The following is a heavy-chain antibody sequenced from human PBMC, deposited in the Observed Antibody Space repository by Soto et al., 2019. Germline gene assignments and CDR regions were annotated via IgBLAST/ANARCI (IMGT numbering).Heavy chain of an antibody. D-gene: IGHD2-2*01. J-gene: IGHJ1*01. CDR1: GFSLTTSGVS. V-gene: IGHV2-5*02. CDR3: AQRQCGSSCYRWYFQN. CDR2: IYWDDEK. Sequence: QITLKESGPTLVKPTQTLALTCTFSGFSLTTSGVSVGWIRQPPGKALEWLALIYWDDEKHYSPSLKRRLTITKDTSENQVALTMTNMDPVDTGTYYCAQRQCGSSCYRWYFQNWGQGTLVTVSS.